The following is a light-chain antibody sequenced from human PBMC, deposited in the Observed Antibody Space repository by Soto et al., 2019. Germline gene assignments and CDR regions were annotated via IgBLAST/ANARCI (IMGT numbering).Light chain of an antibody. CDR1: NIGSES. J-gene: IGLJ2*01. CDR2: DDS. CDR3: QVWDGTNDHVV. V-gene: IGLV3-21*02. Sequence: SYELTQPPSVSVAPGQTARVTCGGDNIGSESVHWYQQKPGLAPVLVIYDDSARPSGIPERFSGSNSGNTATLTVSRVEAGDEADYYCQVWDGTNDHVVFGGGTKLTVL.